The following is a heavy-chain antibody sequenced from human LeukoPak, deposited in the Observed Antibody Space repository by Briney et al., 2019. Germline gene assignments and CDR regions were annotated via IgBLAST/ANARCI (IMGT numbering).Heavy chain of an antibody. D-gene: IGHD3-3*01. Sequence: GGSLRLSCAASGFTFSSYSMNWVRQAPGKGLEWVSSISSSSSYIYYADSVKGRFTISRDNAKNSLYLQMNSLRAEDTAVYYCARGVVDYYDFWSGYYTGDYFDCWGQGTLVTVSS. CDR3: ARGVVDYYDFWSGYYTGDYFDC. J-gene: IGHJ4*02. V-gene: IGHV3-21*01. CDR1: GFTFSSYS. CDR2: ISSSSSYI.